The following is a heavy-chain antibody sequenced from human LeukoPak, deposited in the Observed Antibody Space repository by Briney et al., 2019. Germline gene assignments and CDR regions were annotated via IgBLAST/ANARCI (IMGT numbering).Heavy chain of an antibody. V-gene: IGHV4-30-4*08. CDR2: IYYSGST. CDR3: ARSAGYDFWSGLRFDY. J-gene: IGHJ4*02. CDR1: GGSISSGDYY. D-gene: IGHD3-3*01. Sequence: PSQTLSLTCTVSGGSISSGDYYWSWVRQPPGKGLEWIGYIYYSGSTYYNPSLKSRVTISVDTSKNQFSLKLSSVTAADTAVYYCARSAGYDFWSGLRFDYWGQGTLVTVSS.